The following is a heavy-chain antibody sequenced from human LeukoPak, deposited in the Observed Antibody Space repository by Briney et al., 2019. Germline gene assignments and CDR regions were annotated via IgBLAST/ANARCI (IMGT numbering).Heavy chain of an antibody. CDR1: GFTFSSYA. Sequence: HPGGSLRLSCAASGFTFSSYAMSWVRQAPGKGLEWVSVISGSGGSTYYADSVKGRFTISRDNSKNTLYLQMNSLRAEDTAVYYCARGIVVVPAARTLDYWGQGTLVTVSS. CDR2: ISGSGGST. CDR3: ARGIVVVPAARTLDY. D-gene: IGHD2-2*01. J-gene: IGHJ4*02. V-gene: IGHV3-23*01.